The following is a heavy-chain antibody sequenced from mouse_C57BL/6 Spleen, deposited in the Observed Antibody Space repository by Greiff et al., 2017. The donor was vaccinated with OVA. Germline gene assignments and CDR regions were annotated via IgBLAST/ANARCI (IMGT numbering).Heavy chain of an antibody. J-gene: IGHJ2*01. V-gene: IGHV10-3*01. Sequence: DVKLVESGGGLVQPKGSLKLSCAASGFTFNTYAMHWVRQAPGQGLEWVARIRSKSSNYATYYADSVKDRFTISRDDSQSMLYLQMNNLKTEDTAMYYCVRAFSSVGYFDYWGQGTTLTVSS. CDR1: GFTFNTYA. CDR3: VRAFSSVGYFDY. CDR2: IRSKSSNYAT.